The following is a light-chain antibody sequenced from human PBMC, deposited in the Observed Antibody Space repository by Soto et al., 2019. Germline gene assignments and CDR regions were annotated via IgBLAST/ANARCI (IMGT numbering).Light chain of an antibody. V-gene: IGKV3-15*01. Sequence: EIVRTQSPATLSVSPGERATLSCSASQRISSELAWYQQRPGQPPRLLIYGASTRATGVPDRFTGSGSGSDFTLTISGLQSEDFAVYYCQQGHNWPLTFGQGTRLEI. CDR2: GAS. CDR3: QQGHNWPLT. J-gene: IGKJ2*01. CDR1: QRISSE.